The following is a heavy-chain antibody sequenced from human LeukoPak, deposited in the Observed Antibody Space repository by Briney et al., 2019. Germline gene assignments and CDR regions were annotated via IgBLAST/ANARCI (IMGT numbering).Heavy chain of an antibody. J-gene: IGHJ4*02. D-gene: IGHD2-2*02. V-gene: IGHV4-59*12. Sequence: SETLSLTCTVSGGSISSYCWSWIRQPPGRGLEWIGYIYHSGSTYYNSSLKSRVTISLDRSKNQFSLRLTSVTAADTAVYYCARDSCSSSSCYNDYWGQGTLVTVSS. CDR1: GGSISSYC. CDR2: IYHSGST. CDR3: ARDSCSSSSCYNDY.